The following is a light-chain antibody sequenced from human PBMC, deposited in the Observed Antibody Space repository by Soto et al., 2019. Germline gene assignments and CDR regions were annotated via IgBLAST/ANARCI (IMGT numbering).Light chain of an antibody. V-gene: IGKV1-5*01. CDR1: QSISRW. CDR2: NAY. J-gene: IGKJ1*01. Sequence: DIQLTQSPSTLSASVGERVTIACRASQSISRWLAWYQQKPGKAPKVLIWNAYSFHSGVLSRFSGSVSGTEFTLTFSILHPDDFATYYCQQYNDYSTWTFGQGTKVDIK. CDR3: QQYNDYSTWT.